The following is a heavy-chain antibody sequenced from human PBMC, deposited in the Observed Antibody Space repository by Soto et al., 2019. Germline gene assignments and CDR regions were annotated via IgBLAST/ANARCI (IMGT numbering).Heavy chain of an antibody. J-gene: IGHJ4*02. CDR2: IIPIFGTE. CDR3: ARAYSKYITSSEADY. Sequence: GASVQVSCKASGGTFSSYAISWVRQAPGQGLAWMGGIIPIFGTENYAQKFQGRVTITADKSTSTAFMELSSLRSEDTAVYYCARAYSKYITSSEADYWGQGTLVTVSS. CDR1: GGTFSSYA. D-gene: IGHD6-6*01. V-gene: IGHV1-69*06.